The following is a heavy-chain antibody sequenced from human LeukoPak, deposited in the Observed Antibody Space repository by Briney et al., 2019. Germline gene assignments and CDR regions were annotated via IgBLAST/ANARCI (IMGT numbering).Heavy chain of an antibody. V-gene: IGHV5-51*01. Sequence: GESLKISCKGSGYIFTSYWIGWVRQMPGKGLEWMGIIFPGDSDTRYSPSFQGQVTISADKSISTAYLQWSSLKASDTAMYYCASQEAAFYDSSGYYYYDYWGQGTLVTVSS. CDR1: GYIFTSYW. CDR3: ASQEAAFYDSSGYYYYDY. J-gene: IGHJ4*02. CDR2: IFPGDSDT. D-gene: IGHD3-22*01.